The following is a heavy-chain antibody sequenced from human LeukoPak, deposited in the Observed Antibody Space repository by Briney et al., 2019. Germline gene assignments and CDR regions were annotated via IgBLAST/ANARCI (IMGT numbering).Heavy chain of an antibody. V-gene: IGHV4-61*02. CDR3: AREHRIAEGKDGYYDSSGYYIDY. CDR1: GGSISSGDYY. Sequence: PSETLSITCTVSGGSISSGDYYWSRVRQPAGQGLEWIGRIHISGTTYYNPSLKSRFTMSIDTSKNQFSLKLSSVTAADTAVYYCAREHRIAEGKDGYYDSSGYYIDYWGQGTLVTVSS. D-gene: IGHD3-22*01. J-gene: IGHJ4*02. CDR2: IHISGTT.